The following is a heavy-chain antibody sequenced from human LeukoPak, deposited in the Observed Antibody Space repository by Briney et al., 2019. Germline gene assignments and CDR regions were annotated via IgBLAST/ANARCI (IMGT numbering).Heavy chain of an antibody. CDR1: GGSFSGYY. CDR2: INHSGST. V-gene: IGHV4-34*01. CDR3: AKPGIAAAGARNNWFDP. J-gene: IGHJ5*02. D-gene: IGHD6-13*01. Sequence: PSETLSLTCAVYGGSFSGYYWSWIRQPPGKGLEWIGEINHSGSTNYNPSLKSRVTISTDTSKNQFSLRLSSVTAADTAVYYCAKPGIAAAGARNNWFDPWGQGTLVTVSS.